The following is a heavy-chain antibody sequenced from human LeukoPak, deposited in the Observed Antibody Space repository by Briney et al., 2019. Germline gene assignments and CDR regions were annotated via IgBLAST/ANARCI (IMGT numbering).Heavy chain of an antibody. CDR3: ATTVPAPSEYFQH. CDR2: FDPEDGET. D-gene: IGHD4-11*01. Sequence: ASVKVSCKVSGYTLTELSMHWVRQAPGKGLEWMGGFDPEDGETIYAQKFQGGVTMTEDTSTDTAYMELSSLRSEDTAVYYCATTVPAPSEYFQHWGQGTLVTVSS. J-gene: IGHJ1*01. V-gene: IGHV1-24*01. CDR1: GYTLTELS.